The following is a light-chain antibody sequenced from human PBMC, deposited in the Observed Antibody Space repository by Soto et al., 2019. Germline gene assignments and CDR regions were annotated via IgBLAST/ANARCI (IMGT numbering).Light chain of an antibody. CDR3: QHYNTRSIA. CDR2: AAS. CDR1: ANIFKY. Sequence: DIQMIQSPATLSASVGDRITITCRASANIFKYVAWYQQTSGSAPNLLIYAASDLESGVPSRFSGSGSGTEFSLTIDNLQPNDSATYYCQHYNTRSIAFGGGTKVDVK. J-gene: IGKJ4*01. V-gene: IGKV1-5*01.